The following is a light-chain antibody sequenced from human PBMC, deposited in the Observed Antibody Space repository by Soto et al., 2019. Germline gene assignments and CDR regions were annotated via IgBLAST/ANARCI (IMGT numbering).Light chain of an antibody. V-gene: IGLV2-11*01. J-gene: IGLJ2*01. Sequence: QSALTQPRSVSGSPGQSVTISCTGTSSDVGGYNYVSWYQQHPGKAPKLMVYDVSKRPSGVPDRFSGSKSDNTASLTISGLQAEDEADYYCCSYAGSVIFGGGTKLTVL. CDR3: CSYAGSVI. CDR2: DVS. CDR1: SSDVGGYNY.